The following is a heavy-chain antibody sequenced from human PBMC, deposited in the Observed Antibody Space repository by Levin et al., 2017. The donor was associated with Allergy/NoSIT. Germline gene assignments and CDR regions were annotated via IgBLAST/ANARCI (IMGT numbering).Heavy chain of an antibody. V-gene: IGHV4-39*01. Sequence: SETLSLTCTVSGGSIRLRSYYWGWIRQSPGKGLEWIGTIYYSGTTYYNPSLKSRVTMSVDTSKNQFSLKLSSVTASDTAVYFCARQDRYTSNYEFYSMDVWGQGATVIVSS. D-gene: IGHD3-3*01. CDR2: IYYSGTT. CDR3: ARQDRYTSNYEFYSMDV. J-gene: IGHJ6*02. CDR1: GGSIRLRSYY.